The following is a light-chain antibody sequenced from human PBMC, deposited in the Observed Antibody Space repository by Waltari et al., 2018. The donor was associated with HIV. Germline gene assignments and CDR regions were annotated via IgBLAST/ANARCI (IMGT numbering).Light chain of an antibody. CDR2: EAS. CDR1: QSVGTS. V-gene: IGKV1-12*01. CDR3: QQADSFPHT. J-gene: IGKJ2*01. Sequence: DTQMTQSPSSVSASVGDRVSISCRASQSVGTSVAWYQQKPGRTPKLIIFEASSLQPGVPSRFSGSGSGTYFTLTISSLRPEDLATYYCQQADSFPHTFGQGT.